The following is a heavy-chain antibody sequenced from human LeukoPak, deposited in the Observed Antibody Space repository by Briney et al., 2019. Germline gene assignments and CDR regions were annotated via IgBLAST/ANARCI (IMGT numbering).Heavy chain of an antibody. V-gene: IGHV3-11*01. CDR1: GFTFSDYY. CDR2: ISSYGTTI. Sequence: GGSLRLSCAASGFTFSDYYMSWIRQAPGKGLEWVSFISSYGTTIYYADSVKGRFTISRDNAKNSLYLQMNSLRAEDTAVYYCARGPLDGDYVYWYFDLWGRGTLVTVSS. CDR3: ARGPLDGDYVYWYFDL. J-gene: IGHJ2*01. D-gene: IGHD4-17*01.